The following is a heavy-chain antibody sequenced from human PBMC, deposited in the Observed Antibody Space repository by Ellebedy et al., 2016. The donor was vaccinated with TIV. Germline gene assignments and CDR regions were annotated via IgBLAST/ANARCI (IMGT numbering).Heavy chain of an antibody. V-gene: IGHV3-7*01. CDR2: IKQDGSEK. CDR1: GFTFSNYW. CDR3: RSGAAD. J-gene: IGHJ4*02. D-gene: IGHD2-8*02. Sequence: GGSLRLSCAASGFTFSNYWMSWVRQAPGKGLEWVANIKQDGSEKYYVDSVKGRFSISRDNAKNSLYVQMNSLRAEDTAVYYCRSGAADWGQGTLLTVSS.